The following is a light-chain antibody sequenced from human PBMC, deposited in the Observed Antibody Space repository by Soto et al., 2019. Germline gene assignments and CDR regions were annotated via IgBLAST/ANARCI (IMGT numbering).Light chain of an antibody. J-gene: IGLJ3*02. CDR2: SSD. V-gene: IGLV1-44*01. CDR3: AAWDDSLNAWA. Sequence: QSVLPQPHSASGTPGQRVTLSCSGSSSNIGRNTVKWYRQLPGTAPKLLIGSSDQRPSGVPDRFSGYQSATSASLAISGLQSEDEADYICAAWDDSLNAWAFGGGTKLTVL. CDR1: SSNIGRNT.